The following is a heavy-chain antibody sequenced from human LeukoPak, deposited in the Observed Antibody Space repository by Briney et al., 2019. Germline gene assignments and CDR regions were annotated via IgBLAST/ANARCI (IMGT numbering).Heavy chain of an antibody. CDR2: IRYDGSNK. D-gene: IGHD6-19*01. CDR3: AKDLAVAGTYFDY. V-gene: IGHV3-30*02. J-gene: IGHJ4*02. Sequence: PGGSLRLSCVASGFALGSYWMSWVRQAPGKGLEWVAFIRYDGSNKYYADSVKGRFTISRDNSKNTLYLQMNSLRAEDTAVYYCAKDLAVAGTYFDYWGQGTLVTVSS. CDR1: GFALGSYW.